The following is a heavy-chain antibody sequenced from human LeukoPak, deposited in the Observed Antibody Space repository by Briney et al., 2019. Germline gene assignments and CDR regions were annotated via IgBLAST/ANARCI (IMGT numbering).Heavy chain of an antibody. D-gene: IGHD3-3*02. CDR1: GGSISSHY. J-gene: IGHJ6*03. V-gene: IGHV4-59*11. Sequence: SETLSLTCTVSGGSISSHYWSWIRQPPGKGLEWIGYIYYSGSTNYNPSLKSRVTISVDTSKNQFSLKLSSVTAADTAVYYCARSAISYYYMDVWGKGTTVTVSS. CDR2: IYYSGST. CDR3: ARSAISYYYMDV.